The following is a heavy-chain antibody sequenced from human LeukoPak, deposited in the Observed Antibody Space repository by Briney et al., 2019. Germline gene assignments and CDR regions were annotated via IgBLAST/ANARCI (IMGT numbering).Heavy chain of an antibody. CDR3: ARHAYYDFVTGLFDP. D-gene: IGHD3-3*01. J-gene: IGHJ5*02. CDR2: IYYSGNT. CDR1: GGSTSSSNYY. V-gene: IGHV4-39*01. Sequence: SETLSLTCTVSGGSTSSSNYYWGWIRQPPGKGLEWIGSIYYSGNTYYNPSLKSRVTISVDTSKNHFSLNLNSVTAADTAMYYCARHAYYDFVTGLFDPWGQGTLVTVSS.